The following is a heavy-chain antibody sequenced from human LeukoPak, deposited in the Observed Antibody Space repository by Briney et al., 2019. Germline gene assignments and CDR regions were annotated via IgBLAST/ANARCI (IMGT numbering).Heavy chain of an antibody. V-gene: IGHV3-11*01. CDR2: ISGTGEIV. CDR1: GFTFSDYY. CDR3: ARDSNGGNSPFDY. D-gene: IGHD4-23*01. J-gene: IGHJ4*02. Sequence: GGSLRLSCAVSGFTFSDYYMSWIRQAPGKGLEWLSYISGTGEIVYYADSVKGRFSIFRDNAKMSVSLQMNSLRVEDTAVYYCARDSNGGNSPFDYWGQGTLVTVSS.